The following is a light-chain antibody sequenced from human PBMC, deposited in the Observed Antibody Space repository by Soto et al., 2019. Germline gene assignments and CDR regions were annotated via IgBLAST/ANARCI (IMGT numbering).Light chain of an antibody. J-gene: IGKJ4*01. Sequence: EIVLTQSPATLSSSPGERATLSCRASQGFISSLAWYQQKPGQAPRLLIYDASNRATGIPARFSGSGSGTDFTLTITSLEPEDFAIYYCQQRSSWPLTFGGGTKVEIK. V-gene: IGKV3-11*01. CDR2: DAS. CDR1: QGFISS. CDR3: QQRSSWPLT.